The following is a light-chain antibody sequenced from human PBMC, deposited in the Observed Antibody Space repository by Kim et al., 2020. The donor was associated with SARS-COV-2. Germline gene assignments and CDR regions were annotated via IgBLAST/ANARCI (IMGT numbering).Light chain of an antibody. CDR2: VNR. J-gene: IGLJ1*01. Sequence: QSVLTQPPSVSGAPGQRVIISCTGSSSNIGAGYDVHWYQQLPGTAPKLLIYVNRNRPSGVPDRFSGSKSGTSASLAITGLQAEDETDYYCQSYDSSLSGYVFGTGTKVTVL. V-gene: IGLV1-40*01. CDR3: QSYDSSLSGYV. CDR1: SSNIGAGYD.